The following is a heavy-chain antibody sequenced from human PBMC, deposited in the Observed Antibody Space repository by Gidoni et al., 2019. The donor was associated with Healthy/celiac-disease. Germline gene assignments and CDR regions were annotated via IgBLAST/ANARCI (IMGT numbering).Heavy chain of an antibody. D-gene: IGHD3-22*01. CDR1: GFTFSSYS. V-gene: IGHV3-21*01. CDR3: ARDQSYYDSSGDDAFDI. J-gene: IGHJ3*02. Sequence: EVQLVESGGGLVKPGGSLRLSCAASGFTFSSYSMNWVRQAPGKGLEWVSSISSSSSYIYYADSVKGRFTISRDNAKNSLYLQMNSLRAEDTAVYYCARDQSYYDSSGDDAFDIWGQGTMVTVSS. CDR2: ISSSSSYI.